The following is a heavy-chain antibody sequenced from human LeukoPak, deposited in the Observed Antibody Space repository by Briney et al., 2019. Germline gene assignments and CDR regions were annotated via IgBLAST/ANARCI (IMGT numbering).Heavy chain of an antibody. CDR3: ARYSSSWWD. V-gene: IGHV4-39*07. J-gene: IGHJ4*02. CDR1: GGSISSSSYY. Sequence: KPSETLSLTCTVSGGSISSSSYYWGWIRQPPGKGLEWIGSIYYSGSTYYNPSLKSRVTISVDTSKNQFSLKLSSVTAADTAVYYCARYSSSWWDWGEGTLVTVSS. D-gene: IGHD6-13*01. CDR2: IYYSGST.